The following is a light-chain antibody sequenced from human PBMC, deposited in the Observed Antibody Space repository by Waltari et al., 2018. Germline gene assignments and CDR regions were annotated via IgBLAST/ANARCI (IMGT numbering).Light chain of an antibody. CDR1: QSVRNN. CDR3: QQYENWSPGT. J-gene: IGKJ1*01. CDR2: AVS. V-gene: IGKV3-15*01. Sequence: EIVMTQSPATLSVSPGETATLSCWASQSVRNNLAWYQQKPGQSPRLLLYAVSTRATGVPARFSGSGSETDFTLTISTLQSEDFASYYCQQYENWSPGTFGQGTRVEVK.